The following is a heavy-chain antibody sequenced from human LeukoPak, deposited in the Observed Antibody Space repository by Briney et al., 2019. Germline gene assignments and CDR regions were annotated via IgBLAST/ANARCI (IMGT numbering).Heavy chain of an antibody. Sequence: PGGSLRLSCAASGFTFSSYAMSWVRQAPGKGLEWVSAISGSGGSTYYADSVKGRFTISRDNSKNTLYLQMNGLRAEDTAVYYCAKGRGRNDAFDIWGQGTMVTVSS. D-gene: IGHD1-26*01. CDR1: GFTFSSYA. J-gene: IGHJ3*02. CDR2: ISGSGGST. V-gene: IGHV3-23*01. CDR3: AKGRGRNDAFDI.